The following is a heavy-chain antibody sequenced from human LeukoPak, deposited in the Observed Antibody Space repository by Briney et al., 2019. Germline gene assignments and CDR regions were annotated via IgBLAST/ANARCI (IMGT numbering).Heavy chain of an antibody. CDR2: ITGHNGHT. Sequence: ASVKVSCKASGYTFTIYGINWVRQAPGQGLEWRGWITGHNGHTNYVQKMQGRVTMTTDTSTNTAYLALRNLTSDETAVYYCTRGPGMAAAGVFDYWGQGSVVTVPS. CDR3: TRGPGMAAAGVFDY. J-gene: IGHJ4*02. V-gene: IGHV1-18*04. D-gene: IGHD6-13*01. CDR1: GYTFTIYG.